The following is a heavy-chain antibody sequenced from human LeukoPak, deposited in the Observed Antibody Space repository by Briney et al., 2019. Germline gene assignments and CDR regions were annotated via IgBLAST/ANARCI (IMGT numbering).Heavy chain of an antibody. J-gene: IGHJ4*02. D-gene: IGHD3-22*01. CDR2: ISIKGDTR. CDR3: TRGVKEMQNY. V-gene: IGHV3-48*02. Sequence: AGGSLRLSCAVSGFSVRDYSMNWVRQVPGKGLDWVSFISIKGDTRHYADSVKGRFTISRDNAKNSLYLQMNSLRDEDTAVYYCTRGVKEMQNYWGQGTLVTVSS. CDR1: GFSVRDYS.